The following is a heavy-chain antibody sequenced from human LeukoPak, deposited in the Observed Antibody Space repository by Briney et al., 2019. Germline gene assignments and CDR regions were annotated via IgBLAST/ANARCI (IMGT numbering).Heavy chain of an antibody. CDR2: IIPIFGTA. Sequence: SVKVSCKASGYTFTGYYMHWVRQAPGQGLEWMGGIIPIFGTANYAQKFQGRVTITADESTSTAYMELSSLRSEDTAVYYCAKREGLYDSPGEGAFDIWGQGTMVTVSS. CDR1: GYTFTGYY. D-gene: IGHD3-22*01. V-gene: IGHV1-69*13. J-gene: IGHJ3*02. CDR3: AKREGLYDSPGEGAFDI.